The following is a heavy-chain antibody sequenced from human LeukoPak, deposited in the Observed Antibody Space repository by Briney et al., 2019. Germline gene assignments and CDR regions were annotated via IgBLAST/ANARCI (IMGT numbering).Heavy chain of an antibody. V-gene: IGHV1-18*01. CDR1: GYTFISYG. J-gene: IGHJ5*02. CDR3: VRDSGIVVVPAAMGNWFDP. CDR2: ISAYNGNT. D-gene: IGHD2-2*01. Sequence: ASVKVSCKASGYTFISYGISWVRQAPGQGLEWMGWISAYNGNTIYAQNLQGRVTMTTDTPTSTAYMELRSLRSDDTAVYYCVRDSGIVVVPAAMGNWFDPWGQGTLVTVCS.